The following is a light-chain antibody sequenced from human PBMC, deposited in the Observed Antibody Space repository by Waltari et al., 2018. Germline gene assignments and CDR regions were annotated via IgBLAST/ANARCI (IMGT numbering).Light chain of an antibody. CDR2: GAS. V-gene: IGKV3-20*01. CDR3: LQYGGSPRT. J-gene: IGKJ1*01. Sequence: DIVLTQSPGTLSLSPGERATLSCRASQSVSGRRVALYHQRPGQAPRLLIYGASNRATGIPDRFSGSGSGTDFTLTISRLDPEDFAVYYCLQYGGSPRTFGQGTKVEI. CDR1: QSVSGRR.